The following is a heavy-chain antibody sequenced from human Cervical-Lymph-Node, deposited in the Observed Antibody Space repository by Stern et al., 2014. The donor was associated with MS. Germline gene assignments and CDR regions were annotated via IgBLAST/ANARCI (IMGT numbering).Heavy chain of an antibody. Sequence: VQLLDSGGGVVQPGKSLRLSCVASGFTFSGYGMHWVRQAPGKGLEWVAFIWSDGSNPAYADSVQGRFTIARDNLQNTLHLHMNNVTAADTARYYCARGRNVGFNYYFDYWGQGSLVTVSS. CDR2: IWSDGSNP. D-gene: IGHD1-1*01. CDR3: ARGRNVGFNYYFDY. V-gene: IGHV3-33*01. CDR1: GFTFSGYG. J-gene: IGHJ4*02.